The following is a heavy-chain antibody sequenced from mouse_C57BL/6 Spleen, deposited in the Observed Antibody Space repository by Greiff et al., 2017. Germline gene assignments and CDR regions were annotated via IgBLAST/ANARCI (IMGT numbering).Heavy chain of an antibody. V-gene: IGHV5-9-1*02. CDR2: ISSGGDYI. D-gene: IGHD4-1*01. J-gene: IGHJ2*01. CDR1: GFTFSSYA. CDR3: TRERWDGGYYFDY. Sequence: EVHLVESGEGLVKPGGSLKLSCAASGFTFSSYAMSWVRQTPEKRLEWVAYISSGGDYIYYADTVKGRFTISRDNARNTLYLQMSSLKSEDTAMYYCTRERWDGGYYFDYWGQGTTLTVSS.